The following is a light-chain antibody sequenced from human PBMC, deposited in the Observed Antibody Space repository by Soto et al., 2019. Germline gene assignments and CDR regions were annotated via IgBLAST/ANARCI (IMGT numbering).Light chain of an antibody. CDR3: QTWGTGIPNWV. J-gene: IGLJ3*02. CDR1: SGHSSYA. V-gene: IGLV4-69*01. Sequence: QSVLTQSPSASASLGASVKRTCTLSSGHSSYAIAWHQQQPEKGPRYLMKLNSDGSHSKGDGIPDRFSGSSSGAERYLTISRLQSEDEADYYCQTWGTGIPNWVFCGGTKLTVL. CDR2: LNSDGSH.